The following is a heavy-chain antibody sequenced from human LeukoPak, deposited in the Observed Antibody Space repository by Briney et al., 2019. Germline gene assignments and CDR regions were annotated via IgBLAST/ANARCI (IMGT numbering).Heavy chain of an antibody. Sequence: SVKVSCKASGGTFSSYAISWVRQAPGQGLEWMGRIIPILGIANYAQKFQGRVTITADKSTSTAYMELSSLRSEDTAVYHCARGSIAAAFLDYWGQGTLVTVSS. CDR2: IIPILGIA. CDR3: ARGSIAAAFLDY. D-gene: IGHD6-13*01. CDR1: GGTFSSYA. J-gene: IGHJ4*02. V-gene: IGHV1-69*04.